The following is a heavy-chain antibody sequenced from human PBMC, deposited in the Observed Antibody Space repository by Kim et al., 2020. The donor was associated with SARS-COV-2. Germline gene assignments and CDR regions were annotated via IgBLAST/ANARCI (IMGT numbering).Heavy chain of an antibody. CDR3: AIDSRGYYPSY. D-gene: IGHD3-22*01. Sequence: TTYNPSLKSRVTISVDTSKNQFSLRLSSVTAADTAVYYCAIDSRGYYPSYWGQGTLVTVSS. CDR2: T. V-gene: IGHV4-34*01. J-gene: IGHJ4*02.